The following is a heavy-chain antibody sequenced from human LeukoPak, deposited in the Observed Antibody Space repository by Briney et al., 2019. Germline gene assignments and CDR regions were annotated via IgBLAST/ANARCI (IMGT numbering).Heavy chain of an antibody. J-gene: IGHJ4*02. Sequence: GGSLRLSCAASGFTVSSNYMSWVRQAPGKGLEWVSVIYSGGSTYYADSVQGRFTISRDNSKNTLYLQMNSLRAEDTAVYYCTAPRPPYWGQGTLVTVSP. V-gene: IGHV3-66*01. CDR1: GFTVSSNY. D-gene: IGHD6-6*01. CDR3: TAPRPPY. CDR2: IYSGGST.